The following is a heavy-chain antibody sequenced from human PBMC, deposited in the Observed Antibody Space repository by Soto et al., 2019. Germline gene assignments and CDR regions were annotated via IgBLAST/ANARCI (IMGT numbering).Heavy chain of an antibody. V-gene: IGHV3-23*01. CDR1: GFTFASYT. CDR3: AKDRYCSSTSCSSLNS. CDR2: ISGRAGNT. Sequence: GGSLRLSCAASGFTFASYTMTWGRQAPGKGLEWVSVISGRAGNTYYADSVKGRFTISRDNSKNTLYLYMSSLRAEDTALYYCAKDRYCSSTSCSSLNSWGQGTLVTVSS. D-gene: IGHD2-2*01. J-gene: IGHJ5*02.